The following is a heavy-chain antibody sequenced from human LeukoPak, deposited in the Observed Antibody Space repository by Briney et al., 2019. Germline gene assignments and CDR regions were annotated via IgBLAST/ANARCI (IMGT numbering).Heavy chain of an antibody. Sequence: ASVKVSCKASGYTFTGYYMHWVRQAPGQGLEWMGWINPNGGGTNYAQKFQGRVTMTRDTSISTAYMELSRLRSDDTAVYYCARESSAGLLRNWYFDLWGRGTLVTVSS. CDR3: ARESSAGLLRNWYFDL. V-gene: IGHV1-2*02. D-gene: IGHD2-15*01. CDR2: INPNGGGT. CDR1: GYTFTGYY. J-gene: IGHJ2*01.